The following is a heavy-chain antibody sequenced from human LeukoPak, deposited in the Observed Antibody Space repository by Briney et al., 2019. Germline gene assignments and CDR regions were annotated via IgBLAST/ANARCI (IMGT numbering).Heavy chain of an antibody. CDR1: GYTFTGYY. V-gene: IGHV1-18*04. J-gene: IGHJ6*03. CDR3: ARSIYYYYYMDV. Sequence: ASVKVSCKASGYTFTGYYMHWVRQAPGQGLEWMGWISAYNGNTNYAQKLQGRVTMTTDTSTSTAYMELRSLRSDDTAVYYCARSIYYYYYMDVWGKGTTVTVSS. CDR2: ISAYNGNT.